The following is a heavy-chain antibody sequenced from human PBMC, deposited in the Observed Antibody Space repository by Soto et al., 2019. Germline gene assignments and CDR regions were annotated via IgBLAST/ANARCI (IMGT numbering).Heavy chain of an antibody. CDR3: SRGILV. Sequence: QVQLQESGPGLVKPSQTLSLTCTVSGGSMNRGGYCWNWIRQHPGEGLEWIGCISYGGTTSYNPSLKSRVTISVDTYKNQFSLKLSSVTAADTAVYYCSRGILVWGQGTLITVSS. D-gene: IGHD2-15*01. CDR1: GGSMNRGGYC. CDR2: ISYGGTT. J-gene: IGHJ4*02. V-gene: IGHV4-31*03.